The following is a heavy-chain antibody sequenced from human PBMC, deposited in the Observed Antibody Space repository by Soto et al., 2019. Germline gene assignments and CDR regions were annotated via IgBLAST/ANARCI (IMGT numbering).Heavy chain of an antibody. CDR3: AKVVRNYDSSGYYYRLNYFDY. V-gene: IGHV3-23*01. CDR1: GFTLNSYA. CDR2: ISGSGDST. D-gene: IGHD3-22*01. Sequence: EVQVLESGGGLVQPGGSLRLSCAASGFTLNSYAMSWVRQAPGKGLEWVSGISGSGDSTYYEDSVKGRFTISRDNSKNTLYLQMNSLRAEDTAVYYCAKVVRNYDSSGYYYRLNYFDYWGQGTLVTVSS. J-gene: IGHJ4*02.